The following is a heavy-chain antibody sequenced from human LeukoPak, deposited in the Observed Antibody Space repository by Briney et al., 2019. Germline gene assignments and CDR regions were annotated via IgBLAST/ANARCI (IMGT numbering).Heavy chain of an antibody. CDR2: IWYDGSNK. V-gene: IGHV3-33*06. Sequence: GGSLRLSCAASGFTFSSYGMHWVRQAPGKGLEWVAVIWYDGSNKYYADSVRGRFTISRDNSKNTLYLQMNSLRAEDTAVYYCAKDFEAAFDIWGQGTMVTVSS. D-gene: IGHD3-9*01. J-gene: IGHJ3*02. CDR3: AKDFEAAFDI. CDR1: GFTFSSYG.